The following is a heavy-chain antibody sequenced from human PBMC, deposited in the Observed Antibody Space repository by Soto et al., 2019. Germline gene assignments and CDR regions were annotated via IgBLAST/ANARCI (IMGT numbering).Heavy chain of an antibody. CDR2: IYYSGSS. CDR1: GGSISSYY. V-gene: IGHV4-59*01. J-gene: IGHJ4*02. D-gene: IGHD6-19*01. Sequence: QVQLQESGPGLVKPSETLSLTCTVSGGSISSYYWSWIRQPPGKGLEWIGYIYYSGSSNYNPTLNSGVTISVDTSKNRFSLKLSSVTAADTAVYYCARIPLAVAGPWFFDYWGQGTLVTVSS. CDR3: ARIPLAVAGPWFFDY.